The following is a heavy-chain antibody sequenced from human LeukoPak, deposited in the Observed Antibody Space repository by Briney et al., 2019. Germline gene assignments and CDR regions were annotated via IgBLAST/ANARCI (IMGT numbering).Heavy chain of an antibody. CDR3: ANIAVAGTISDY. D-gene: IGHD6-19*01. J-gene: IGHJ4*02. V-gene: IGHV3-23*01. CDR2: ISGSGGST. Sequence: GGSLRLSCAASGFPFSSYAMSWVRQAPGKGLEWVSAISGSGGSTYYADSVKGRFTISRDNSKNTLYLQMNSLRAEDTAVYYCANIAVAGTISDYWGQGTLVTVSS. CDR1: GFPFSSYA.